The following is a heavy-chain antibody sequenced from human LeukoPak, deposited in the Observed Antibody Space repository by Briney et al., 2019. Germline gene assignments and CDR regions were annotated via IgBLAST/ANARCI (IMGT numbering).Heavy chain of an antibody. CDR3: AREFWNYRSGNLQAFHI. D-gene: IGHD3-10*01. CDR1: DYSISSGYY. V-gene: IGHV4-38-2*02. CDR2: MYYSGST. J-gene: IGHJ3*02. Sequence: SETLSLTCTVSDYSISSGYYWGWIRQPPGKGLEWIGSMYYSGSTYYNPSLKSRVTISVDTSTNQFSLRLSSVTAADTAVYYCAREFWNYRSGNLQAFHIWGQGTMVTVSS.